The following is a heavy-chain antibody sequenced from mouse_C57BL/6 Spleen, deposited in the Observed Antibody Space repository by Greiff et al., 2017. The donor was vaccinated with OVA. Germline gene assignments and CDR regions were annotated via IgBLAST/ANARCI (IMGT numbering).Heavy chain of an antibody. Sequence: EVQRVESGGGLVKPGGSLKLSCAASGFTFSDYGMHWVRQAPEKGLEWVAYISSGSSTIYYADTVKGRFTISRDNAKNTLFLQMTSLRSEDTAMYYCARPRGYGSHWYFDVWGTGTTVTVSS. V-gene: IGHV5-17*01. D-gene: IGHD2-2*01. CDR3: ARPRGYGSHWYFDV. CDR2: ISSGSSTI. J-gene: IGHJ1*03. CDR1: GFTFSDYG.